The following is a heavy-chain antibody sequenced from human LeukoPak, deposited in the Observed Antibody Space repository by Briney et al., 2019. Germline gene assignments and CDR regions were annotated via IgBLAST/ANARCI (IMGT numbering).Heavy chain of an antibody. CDR2: MNPNSGNT. Sequence: ASVKVSCKASGYTFTSYDINLVRQATGQGLEWMGWMNPNSGNTGYAQKFQGRVTMTRNTSISIAYMELSSLRSEDTAVYYCARGTGYCTGGSCYNWFDPWGQGTLVTVSS. CDR1: GYTFTSYD. J-gene: IGHJ5*02. D-gene: IGHD2-15*01. CDR3: ARGTGYCTGGSCYNWFDP. V-gene: IGHV1-8*01.